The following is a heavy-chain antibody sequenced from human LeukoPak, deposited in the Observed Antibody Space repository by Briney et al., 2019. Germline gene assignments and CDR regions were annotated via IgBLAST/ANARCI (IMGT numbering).Heavy chain of an antibody. Sequence: SETLSLTCAVSGGSITSGNWWTWVRQSPGKGLEWIGEIHHGGTTNYNPSLKSRVTISVDKSKNQFSLKLNSVTAADTAVYYCAKKDYYYMDVWGKGTTATVSS. V-gene: IGHV4-4*02. CDR3: AKKDYYYMDV. J-gene: IGHJ6*03. CDR2: IHHGGTT. CDR1: GGSITSGNW.